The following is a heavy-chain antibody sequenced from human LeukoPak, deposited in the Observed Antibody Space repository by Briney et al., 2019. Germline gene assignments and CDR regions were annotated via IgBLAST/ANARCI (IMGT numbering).Heavy chain of an antibody. CDR1: EFTFSSYA. CDR2: ISGSGGST. Sequence: GGSLRLSCAASEFTFSSYAMSWVRQAPGKGLEWVSAISGSGGSTYYADSVKGRFTISRDNSKNTLYLQMNSLRAEDTAVYYCANSVAVAGKYDYWGQGTLVTVSS. J-gene: IGHJ4*02. D-gene: IGHD6-19*01. V-gene: IGHV3-23*01. CDR3: ANSVAVAGKYDY.